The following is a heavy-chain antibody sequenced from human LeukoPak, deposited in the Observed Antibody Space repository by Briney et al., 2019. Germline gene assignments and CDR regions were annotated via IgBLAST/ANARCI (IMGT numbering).Heavy chain of an antibody. Sequence: PGGSLRLSCAASGFTVSSNYMSWVRQAPGKGLEWVSVIYSGGSTYYADSVKGRFTISRDNSKNTLYLQMNSLRAEDTAVYYCAFSLEVRGTLCDYWGQGTLVTVSS. CDR2: IYSGGST. J-gene: IGHJ4*02. CDR3: AFSLEVRGTLCDY. V-gene: IGHV3-66*01. CDR1: GFTVSSNY. D-gene: IGHD3-10*01.